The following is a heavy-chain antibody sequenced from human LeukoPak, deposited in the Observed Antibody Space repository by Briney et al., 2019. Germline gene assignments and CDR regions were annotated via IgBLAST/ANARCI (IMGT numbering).Heavy chain of an antibody. CDR3: ARPVGATTNWFDP. Sequence: ASVKVSCKASGYTFTSYYMEWMRQAPGQGLEWMGIINPSGGSTSYAQKFQGRVTMTRDTSTSTVYMELSSLRSEDTAVYYCARPVGATTNWFDPWGQGTLVTVSS. CDR2: INPSGGST. D-gene: IGHD1-26*01. CDR1: GYTFTSYY. J-gene: IGHJ5*02. V-gene: IGHV1-46*01.